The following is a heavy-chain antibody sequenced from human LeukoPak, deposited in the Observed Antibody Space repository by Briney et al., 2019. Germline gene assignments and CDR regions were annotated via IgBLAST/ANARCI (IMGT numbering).Heavy chain of an antibody. CDR2: ISSSSSYI. CDR3: ARDRLQYEGTFDY. J-gene: IGHJ4*02. D-gene: IGHD4-11*01. CDR1: GFTFSNYS. Sequence: GGSLRLSCAASGFTFSNYSMNWVRQAPGKGLDWVSSISSSSSYIYYADSVKGRFTISRDNAKDSLYLQMNSLTAEDTAVYYCARDRLQYEGTFDYWGQGTLVTVSS. V-gene: IGHV3-21*01.